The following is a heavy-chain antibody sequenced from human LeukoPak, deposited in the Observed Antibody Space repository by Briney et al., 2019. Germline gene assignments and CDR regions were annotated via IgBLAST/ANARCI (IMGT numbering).Heavy chain of an antibody. V-gene: IGHV3-7*01. CDR2: IKQDGSEK. Sequence: GGSLRLSCAASGFTFSSYWMSWVRQAPGKGLEGVANIKQDGSEKYYVDSVKGRFTISRDNAKNSLYLQMNSLRAEDTAVYYCARVEGNYDSSGYYSVYWGQGTLVTVSS. CDR3: ARVEGNYDSSGYYSVY. D-gene: IGHD3-22*01. CDR1: GFTFSSYW. J-gene: IGHJ4*02.